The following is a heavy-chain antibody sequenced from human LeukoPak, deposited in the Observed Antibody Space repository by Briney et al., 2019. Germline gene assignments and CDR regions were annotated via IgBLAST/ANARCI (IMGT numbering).Heavy chain of an antibody. V-gene: IGHV1-2*02. D-gene: IGHD3-10*01. CDR1: GCTFTGFC. CDR2: LNPNSGGT. CDR3: ARDLDNYSGSGSYYNGDPLFQH. Sequence: GASVNVSCKASGCTFTGFCIHWVRQAPGQGLEWMGWLNPNSGGTNYAQNFQGRVTMTRDTSISTGYMELSRLRSDDTAVYYCARDLDNYSGSGSYYNGDPLFQHWGQGTLVTVSS. J-gene: IGHJ1*01.